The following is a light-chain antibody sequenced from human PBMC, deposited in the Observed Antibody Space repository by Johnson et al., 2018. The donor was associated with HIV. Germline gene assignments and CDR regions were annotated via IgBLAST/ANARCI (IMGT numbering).Light chain of an antibody. CDR3: GTWDSSLSAYV. CDR2: ENN. J-gene: IGLJ1*01. Sequence: QSVLTQPPSVSAAPGQKVTISCSGSSSNIGNNYVSWYQQLPGTAPKLLIYENNKRPSGIPDRFSGSKSGTSATLGLTGLQTGDEADYYCGTWDSSLSAYVYGTGTKVNVL. CDR1: SSNIGNNY. V-gene: IGLV1-51*02.